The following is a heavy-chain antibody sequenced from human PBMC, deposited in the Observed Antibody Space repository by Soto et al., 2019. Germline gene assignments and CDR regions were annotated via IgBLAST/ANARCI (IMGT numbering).Heavy chain of an antibody. CDR3: ARLRSGSYHSGMDV. Sequence: QVQLVQSGAEVKKPGASVKVSCKASGYTFTSYDINWVRQATGQGLEWMGWMNPNSGNTGYAQKFQGRVTMTRNTSVITTYMELSTLRSEGTAVYYCARLRSGSYHSGMDVWGQGTAVSVSS. CDR2: MNPNSGNT. V-gene: IGHV1-8*01. CDR1: GYTFTSYD. J-gene: IGHJ6*02. D-gene: IGHD3-3*01.